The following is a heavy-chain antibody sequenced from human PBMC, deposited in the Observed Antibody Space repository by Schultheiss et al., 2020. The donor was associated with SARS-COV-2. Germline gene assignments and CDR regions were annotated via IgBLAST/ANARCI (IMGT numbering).Heavy chain of an antibody. Sequence: SETLSLTCTVSGGSISSYYWSWIRQPPGKGLEWIGYIYYSGSTNYNPSLKSRVTISVDTSKNQFSLKLSSVTAADTAVYYCARGGFKSREQPFDYWGQGTLVTVSS. D-gene: IGHD1-26*01. CDR3: ARGGFKSREQPFDY. J-gene: IGHJ4*02. CDR1: GGSISSYY. V-gene: IGHV4-59*12. CDR2: IYYSGST.